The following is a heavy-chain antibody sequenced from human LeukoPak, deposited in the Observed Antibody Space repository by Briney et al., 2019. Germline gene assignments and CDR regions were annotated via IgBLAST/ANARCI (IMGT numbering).Heavy chain of an antibody. CDR1: GFTFSSYA. Sequence: PGGSLRLSCAASGFTFSSYAMSWVRQAPGKGLEWVSAISGSGGSTYYADSVKGRFTISRDNSKNTLYLQMNSLRAEDTAVYYCAKVGFSVYYYYYMDVWGKGTTVTVSS. D-gene: IGHD2/OR15-2a*01. V-gene: IGHV3-23*01. CDR3: AKVGFSVYYYYYMDV. CDR2: ISGSGGST. J-gene: IGHJ6*03.